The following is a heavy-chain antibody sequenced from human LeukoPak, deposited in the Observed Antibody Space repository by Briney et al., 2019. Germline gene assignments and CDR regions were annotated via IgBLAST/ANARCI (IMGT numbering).Heavy chain of an antibody. CDR2: INPKTGST. CDR3: AREMKEGIGVVRFLEWLSGPLDY. Sequence: ASVKVSCKASGYTFIDYYIHWLRQAPGQGLEWLGWINPKTGSTNSAQKFQGRVTLTRDTSISTVYMELSSLRSDDTAVYFCAREMKEGIGVVRFLEWLSGPLDYWGQGTQVTVSS. V-gene: IGHV1-2*02. D-gene: IGHD3-3*01. CDR1: GYTFIDYY. J-gene: IGHJ4*02.